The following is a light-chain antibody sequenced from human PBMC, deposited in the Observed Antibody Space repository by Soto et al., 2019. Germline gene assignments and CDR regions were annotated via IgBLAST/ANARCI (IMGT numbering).Light chain of an antibody. J-gene: IGLJ1*01. Sequence: QSVLTQPPSVSGAPGQRVTISCTGSSSNIGVGQDVHWYRQLPGTAPKVLIYGNSNRPSGVPDRFSGSKSGTSASLAITGLXAEDEADYYCQSYDSSLSGYVFGTGTKVTVL. CDR3: QSYDSSLSGYV. V-gene: IGLV1-40*01. CDR1: SSNIGVGQD. CDR2: GNS.